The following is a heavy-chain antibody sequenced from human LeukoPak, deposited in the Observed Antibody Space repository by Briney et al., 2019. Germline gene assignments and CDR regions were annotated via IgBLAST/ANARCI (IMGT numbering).Heavy chain of an antibody. CDR1: GGSISSYY. CDR2: IYYSGST. V-gene: IGHV4-59*01. Sequence: SETLSLTCTVPGGSISSYYWSWIRQPPGKGLGWIGYIYYSGSTNYNPSLKSRVTISVDTSKNQFSLKLSSVTAADTAVYYCARDGAIQLERRGYYYGMDVWGKGTTVTVSS. D-gene: IGHD1-1*01. J-gene: IGHJ6*04. CDR3: ARDGAIQLERRGYYYGMDV.